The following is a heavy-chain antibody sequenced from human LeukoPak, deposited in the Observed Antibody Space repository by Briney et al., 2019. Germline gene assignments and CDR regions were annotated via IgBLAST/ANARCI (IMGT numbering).Heavy chain of an antibody. Sequence: PGGSLRLSCAASGFTFSSYSMNWVRQAPGKGLEWVSSISSSSSYIYYADSVKGRFTISRDNAKNSLYPQMNSLRAEDTAVYYCARDLVPAAIYERNWFDPWGQGTLVTVSS. CDR1: GFTFSSYS. D-gene: IGHD2-2*02. V-gene: IGHV3-21*01. CDR3: ARDLVPAAIYERNWFDP. CDR2: ISSSSSYI. J-gene: IGHJ5*02.